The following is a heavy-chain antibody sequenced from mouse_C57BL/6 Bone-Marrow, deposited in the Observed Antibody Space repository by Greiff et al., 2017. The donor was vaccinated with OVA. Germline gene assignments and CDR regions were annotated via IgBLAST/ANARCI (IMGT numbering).Heavy chain of an antibody. CDR3: ANYGSRNWYFDV. J-gene: IGHJ1*03. Sequence: ESGPELVKPGASVKISCKASGYSFTGYYMNWVKQSPEKSLEWIGEINPSTGGTTYNQKFKAKATLTVDKSSSTAYMQLKSLTSEDSAVYYCANYGSRNWYFDVWGTGTTVTVSS. CDR2: INPSTGGT. V-gene: IGHV1-42*01. D-gene: IGHD1-1*01. CDR1: GYSFTGYY.